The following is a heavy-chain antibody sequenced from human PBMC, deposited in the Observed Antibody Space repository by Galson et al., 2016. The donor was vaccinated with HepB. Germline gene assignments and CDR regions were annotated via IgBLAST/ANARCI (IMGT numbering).Heavy chain of an antibody. D-gene: IGHD6-6*01. J-gene: IGHJ6*02. V-gene: IGHV5-51*01. Sequence: QSGAEVKKPGESLKISCKGSEYSFPNYWIGWVRQMPGKGLEWMEIIYPGDSDTRYSPSFQGQVTISADKSIRTAYLQWSSLKVSDTAMYYCARLGGGRIASRRRYSYYGMDVWGQGTTVTVSS. CDR3: ARLGGGRIASRRRYSYYGMDV. CDR1: EYSFPNYW. CDR2: IYPGDSDT.